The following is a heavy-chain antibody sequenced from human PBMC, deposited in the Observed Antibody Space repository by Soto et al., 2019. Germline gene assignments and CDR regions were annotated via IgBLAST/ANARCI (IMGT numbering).Heavy chain of an antibody. CDR3: ARGADRVNWFDP. V-gene: IGHV1-69*13. CDR1: GGTFSSYS. D-gene: IGHD6-19*01. Sequence: SVNVSCKASGGTFSSYSISWVRQAPGQGLEWMGGIIPIFGTANYAQKFQGRVTITADESTSTAYMELSSLRSEDTAVYYCARGADRVNWFDPWGQGTLVTVSS. CDR2: IIPIFGTA. J-gene: IGHJ5*02.